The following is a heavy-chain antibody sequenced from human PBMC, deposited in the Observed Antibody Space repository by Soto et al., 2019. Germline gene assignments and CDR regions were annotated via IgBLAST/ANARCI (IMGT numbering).Heavy chain of an antibody. CDR2: IYYSGST. CDR3: AREGGYYGSGTYPI. Sequence: SETLSLTCTDSGGSISSYYWSWIRQPPGKGLEWIGYIYYSGSTNYNPSLKSRVTISVDTSKNQFSLKLSSVTAADTAVYYCAREGGYYGSGTYPIWGQGTMVTVSS. J-gene: IGHJ3*02. CDR1: GGSISSYY. D-gene: IGHD3-10*01. V-gene: IGHV4-59*01.